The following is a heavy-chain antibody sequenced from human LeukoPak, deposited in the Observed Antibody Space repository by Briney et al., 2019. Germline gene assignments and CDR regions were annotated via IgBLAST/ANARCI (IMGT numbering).Heavy chain of an antibody. CDR1: GGSIDSYY. D-gene: IGHD6-19*01. J-gene: IGHJ4*02. V-gene: IGHV4-59*01. CDR2: IFYSAST. CDR3: ARGRASGGYPHFDS. Sequence: SETLSLTCTVSGGSIDSYYWTWIRQPPGKGLEWSAYIFYSASTNYNPSLKSRATITVDTSRTQFSLKLRSVTAADMAVYFCARGRASGGYPHFDSWGQGIQVTVSS.